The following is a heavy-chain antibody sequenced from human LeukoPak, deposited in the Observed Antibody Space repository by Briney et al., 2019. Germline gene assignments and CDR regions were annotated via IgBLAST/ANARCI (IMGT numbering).Heavy chain of an antibody. CDR1: GGSFSGYY. V-gene: IGHV4-34*01. CDR2: INHSGST. D-gene: IGHD6-6*01. CDR3: ARDRAARQSGWPRLGY. Sequence: PSETLSLTCAVCGGSFSGYYWSWIRQPPGKGLEWIGEINHSGSTNYNPSLKSRVTISVDTSKNQFSLKLSSVTAADTAVYYCARDRAARQSGWPRLGYWGQGTLVTVSS. J-gene: IGHJ4*02.